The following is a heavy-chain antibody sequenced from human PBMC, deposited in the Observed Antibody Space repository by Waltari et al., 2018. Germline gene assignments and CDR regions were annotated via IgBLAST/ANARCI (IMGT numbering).Heavy chain of an antibody. V-gene: IGHV3-74*01. D-gene: IGHD2-2*03. CDR2: INLDGSGT. Sequence: EVQLVESGGGLVRPGGSLTLSCEVSGFRLSDYWMHWVRQAPGKGLIWVSAINLDGSGTGYADSVRGRLTISRDSAKNTVYLQMNSLRGNDTAVYYCARGLLTAVGYGDYWGQGTLVTVSS. CDR3: ARGLLTAVGYGDY. J-gene: IGHJ4*02. CDR1: GFRLSDYW.